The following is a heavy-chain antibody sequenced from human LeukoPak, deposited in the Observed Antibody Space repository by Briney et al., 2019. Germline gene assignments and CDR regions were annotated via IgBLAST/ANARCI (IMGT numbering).Heavy chain of an antibody. Sequence: ASVKVSCKASGYTFTSYDINWVRQATGQGLEWMGWMNPNSGNTGYALKFQGRVTMTRNTSISTAYMELSSLRSEDTAVYYCARSYGSGRDYYYYMDVWGKGTTVTVSS. CDR3: ARSYGSGRDYYYYMDV. CDR1: GYTFTSYD. D-gene: IGHD3-10*01. CDR2: MNPNSGNT. V-gene: IGHV1-8*01. J-gene: IGHJ6*03.